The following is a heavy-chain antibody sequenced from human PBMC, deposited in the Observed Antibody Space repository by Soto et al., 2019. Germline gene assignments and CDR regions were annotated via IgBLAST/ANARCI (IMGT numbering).Heavy chain of an antibody. V-gene: IGHV3-23*01. CDR2: ISGSGGST. CDR1: GFTFSSYA. J-gene: IGHJ4*02. D-gene: IGHD5-12*01. Sequence: EVQLLESGGGLVQPGGSLRLSCAASGFTFSSYAMSWVRQAPGKGLEWVSAISGSGGSTYYADSVKGRFTISRENSKNTLYLQKNSLRAEDTAVYYCAKGGNSGYDYYVYWGQGTLVTVSS. CDR3: AKGGNSGYDYYVY.